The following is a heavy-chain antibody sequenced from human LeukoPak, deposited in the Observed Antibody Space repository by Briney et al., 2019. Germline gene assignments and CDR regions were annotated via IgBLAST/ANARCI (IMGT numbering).Heavy chain of an antibody. CDR2: VSRTGGI. CDR1: ADPFTTSY. Sequence: SETLSLTCTVSADPFTTSYWSWIRQPVGKGLEWIGRVSRTGGILYNSSFRGRFTLSVDTSNNRFSLAVSAVTAADTAVYYCARGNGWKLHDYWGQGIQVTVSS. V-gene: IGHV4-4*07. CDR3: ARGNGWKLHDY. J-gene: IGHJ4*02. D-gene: IGHD5-24*01.